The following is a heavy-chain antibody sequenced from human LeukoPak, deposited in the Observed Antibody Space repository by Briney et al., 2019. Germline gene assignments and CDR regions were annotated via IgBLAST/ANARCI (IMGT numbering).Heavy chain of an antibody. Sequence: GGSLRLSCAASGFTFSSYDMHWVRHATGKGLEWVSAIGTAGDTYYPGSVKGRFTISRENAKNSLYLQMNSLRAGDTAVYYCARASSWANAFDIWGQGTMVTVSS. D-gene: IGHD6-13*01. J-gene: IGHJ3*02. CDR1: GFTFSSYD. CDR3: ARASSWANAFDI. CDR2: IGTAGDT. V-gene: IGHV3-13*01.